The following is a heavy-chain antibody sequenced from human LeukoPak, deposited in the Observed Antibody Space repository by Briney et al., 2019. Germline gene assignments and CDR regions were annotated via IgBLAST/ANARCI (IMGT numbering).Heavy chain of an antibody. V-gene: IGHV3-23*01. CDR3: ASHSEGLGTLDYYYYMDV. D-gene: IGHD1-1*01. J-gene: IGHJ6*03. Sequence: PGGSLRLSCEASGFTFGSHAMYWVRQAPGQGLEWVAGIFGSGGSPHYAESVKGRFTISRDNSKNTLYLQMNSLRAEDTAVYYCASHSEGLGTLDYYYYMDVWGKGTTVTVSS. CDR2: IFGSGGSP. CDR1: GFTFGSHA.